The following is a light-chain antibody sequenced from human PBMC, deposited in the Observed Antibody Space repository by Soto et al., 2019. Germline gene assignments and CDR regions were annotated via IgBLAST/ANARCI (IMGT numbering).Light chain of an antibody. CDR1: SSSIGSYF. Sequence: SVLTQPPSVSAAPGQKVTISCSGSSSSIGSYFVSWYQQLPGTAPKLLIYDDNKRPSGITDRFSGSKSGTSATLGITGLQTGDEADYYCGTWDSTLSAYVFGTGTKVNVL. CDR3: GTWDSTLSAYV. CDR2: DDN. V-gene: IGLV1-51*01. J-gene: IGLJ1*01.